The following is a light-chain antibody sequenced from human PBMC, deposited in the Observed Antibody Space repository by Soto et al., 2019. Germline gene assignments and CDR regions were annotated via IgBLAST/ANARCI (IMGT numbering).Light chain of an antibody. V-gene: IGKV3-20*01. Sequence: EIVLTQSPGTLSLSPGERATFSCRSSQSVSNNYLAWYQQKPGQAPRLLIYGASSRATGIPDRFSGSGSGTDFTLTISRLEPEDFAVYYCQQYGSSPSWTFGQGTKVDIK. J-gene: IGKJ1*01. CDR1: QSVSNNY. CDR2: GAS. CDR3: QQYGSSPSWT.